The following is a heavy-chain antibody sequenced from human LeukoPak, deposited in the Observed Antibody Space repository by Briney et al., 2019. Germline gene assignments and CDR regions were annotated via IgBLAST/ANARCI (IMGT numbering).Heavy chain of an antibody. CDR3: ARDLNFWSGYWNY. Sequence: PGGSLRLSCAASGINFNYSAFIWVRQAPGKGLEWVSSISGSGGRTYYADYLKGRFIISRDNSRNTVDLQLNSLRAEDTAVYYCARDLNFWSGYWNYWGQGTLVTVSS. D-gene: IGHD3-3*01. CDR2: ISGSGGRT. J-gene: IGHJ4*02. V-gene: IGHV3-23*01. CDR1: GINFNYSA.